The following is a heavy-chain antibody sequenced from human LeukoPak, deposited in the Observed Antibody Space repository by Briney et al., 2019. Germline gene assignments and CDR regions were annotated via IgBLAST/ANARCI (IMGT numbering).Heavy chain of an antibody. V-gene: IGHV3-11*04. CDR2: ISSSSSTI. Sequence: GGSLRLSCAASGFTFSDYYMSWIRQAPGKGLEWVSYISSSSSTIYYADSVKGRFTISRDNAKNSLYLQMNSLRAEDTAVYYCAREGQYSSGWTSWDYWGQGTLVTVSS. J-gene: IGHJ4*02. CDR1: GFTFSDYY. CDR3: AREGQYSSGWTSWDY. D-gene: IGHD6-19*01.